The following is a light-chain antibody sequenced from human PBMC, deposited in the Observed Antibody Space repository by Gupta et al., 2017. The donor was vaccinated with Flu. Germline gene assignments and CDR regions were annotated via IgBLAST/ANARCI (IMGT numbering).Light chain of an antibody. CDR2: TNS. CDR1: NSNVGSDT. J-gene: IGLJ3*02. V-gene: IGLV1-44*01. Sequence: RVTISCSGSNSNVGSDTVIWYQPLPGTAPKLLIFTNSHRPSVAPDRFSGSKSGTSASLAISGLRADDEADYYCAEPDYTLNGWVFGGGTKLTVL. CDR3: AEPDYTLNGWV.